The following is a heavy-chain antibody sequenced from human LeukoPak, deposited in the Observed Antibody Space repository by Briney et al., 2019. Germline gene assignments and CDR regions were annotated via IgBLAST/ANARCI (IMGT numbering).Heavy chain of an antibody. Sequence: PSQTLSLTCTVSGGSISIIDYYWTWIRQPPGKGLEWIGYIYHNGNTNYNPSLKSRITISVDTSKNEFSLKLSSVTAADTAVYYCARRRSTPKGGLDYWGQGTLVTVSS. J-gene: IGHJ4*02. V-gene: IGHV4-30-4*01. CDR3: ARRRSTPKGGLDY. CDR2: IYHNGNT. D-gene: IGHD5/OR15-5a*01. CDR1: GGSISIIDYY.